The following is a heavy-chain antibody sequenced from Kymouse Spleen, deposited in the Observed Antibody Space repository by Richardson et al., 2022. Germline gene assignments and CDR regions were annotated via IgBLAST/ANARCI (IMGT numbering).Heavy chain of an antibody. CDR1: GFTFSSYW. CDR2: INSDGSST. J-gene: IGHJ6*02. V-gene: IGHV3-74*01. D-gene: IGHD3-9*01. Sequence: EVQLVESGGGLVQPGGSLRLSCAASGFTFSSYWMHWVRQAPGKGLVWVSRINSDGSSTSYADSVKGRFTISRDNAKNTLYLQMNSLRAEDTAVYYCARGEYDILTGSLYYYYGMDVWGQGTTVTVSS. CDR3: ARGEYDILTGSLYYYYGMDV.